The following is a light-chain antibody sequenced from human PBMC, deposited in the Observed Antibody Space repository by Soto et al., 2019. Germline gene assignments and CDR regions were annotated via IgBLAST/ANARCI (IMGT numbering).Light chain of an antibody. CDR3: QKHNSDPYT. Sequence: DIQMTQSPSTLSASVGDRVTITCRASQSISNWLAWYQQKPGKAPKLLIYDASSLESGVPSRFSGSGSGTEFTLTIRSLQPDDFATYYCQKHNSDPYTFGQGTKLEIK. J-gene: IGKJ2*01. CDR2: DAS. CDR1: QSISNW. V-gene: IGKV1-5*01.